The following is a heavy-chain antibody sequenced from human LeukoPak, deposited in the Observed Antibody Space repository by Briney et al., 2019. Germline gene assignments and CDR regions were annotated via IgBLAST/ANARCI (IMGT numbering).Heavy chain of an antibody. CDR2: IDYRERT. J-gene: IGHJ4*02. V-gene: IGHV4-39*01. CDR3: ASYVSRTMRDS. Sequence: WLRQPPGKGLEWIGSIDYRERTTYNPSLKSRVTISADTSRNQFSLKLSSVTARDTAVYYCASYVSRTMRDSWGQGTLVSVSS. D-gene: IGHD3-16*01.